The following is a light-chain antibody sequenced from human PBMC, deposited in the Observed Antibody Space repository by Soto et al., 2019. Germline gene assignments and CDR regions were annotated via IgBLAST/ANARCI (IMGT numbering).Light chain of an antibody. V-gene: IGLV3-21*04. CDR1: NIGNKR. CDR2: YDS. Sequence: SYELTQPPSVSVAPEKTATITCGGNNIGNKRVHWYRQKPGQAPVLVIFYDSDRPSGIPERFSGSNSGNTATLTISRVEDGDEADYYCQVWDIMTDNYVFGPGTKLTVL. J-gene: IGLJ1*01. CDR3: QVWDIMTDNYV.